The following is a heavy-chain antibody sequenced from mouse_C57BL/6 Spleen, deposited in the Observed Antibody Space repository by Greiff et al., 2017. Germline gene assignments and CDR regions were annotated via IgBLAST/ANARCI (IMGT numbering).Heavy chain of an antibody. CDR1: GYSFTGYY. CDR3: ARVGGYDEDY. D-gene: IGHD2-2*01. J-gene: IGHJ2*01. CDR2: FNPSTGGT. Sequence: VQLQQSGPELVKPGASVKISCKASGYSFTGYYMNWVKQSPEKSLEWIGEFNPSTGGTNYNQKFKAKATLTVDTSSSTASMQLKNLTSEDFAVFYGARVGGYDEDYWGQGTTLTVSS. V-gene: IGHV1-42*01.